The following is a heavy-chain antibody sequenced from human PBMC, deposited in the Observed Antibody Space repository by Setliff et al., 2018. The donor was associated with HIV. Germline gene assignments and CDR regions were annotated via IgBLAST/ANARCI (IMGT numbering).Heavy chain of an antibody. CDR2: MNTDGSST. CDR3: VRGSGYYYFDN. CDR1: GFTFSNYW. D-gene: IGHD3-22*01. J-gene: IGHJ4*02. Sequence: PGGSLRLSCAASGFTFSNYWMHWVRQAPGKGLVWVFGMNTDGSSTRYADSVKGRFTISRDNAKNMLYLQMNSLSADDTAVYYCVRGSGYYYFDNWGQGALVTVSS. V-gene: IGHV3-74*01.